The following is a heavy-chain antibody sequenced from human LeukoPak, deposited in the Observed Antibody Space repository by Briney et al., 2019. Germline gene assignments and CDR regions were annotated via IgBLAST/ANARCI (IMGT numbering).Heavy chain of an antibody. CDR1: GFTFSSDT. CDR2: ISSSSSYI. CDR3: ARDTYDILTGYYKWAFDI. J-gene: IGHJ3*02. Sequence: GGSLRLSRAASGFTFSSDTMNWVRQAPGKGLGWVSSISSSSSYIYYADSVKGRFTISRDNAKNSLYLQMNSLRAEDTAVYYCARDTYDILTGYYKWAFDIWGQGTMVTVSS. V-gene: IGHV3-21*06. D-gene: IGHD3-9*01.